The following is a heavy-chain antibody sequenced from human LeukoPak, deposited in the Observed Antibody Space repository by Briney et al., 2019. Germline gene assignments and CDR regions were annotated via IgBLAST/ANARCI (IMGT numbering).Heavy chain of an antibody. Sequence: ASVKVSCKASGYTFTSCGISWVRQAPGQGLEWMGWISAYNGNTNYAQKLQGRVTMTTDTSTSTAYMELRSLRSDDTAVYYCARGPYCSGGTCYSQYFDYWGQGTLVTVSS. J-gene: IGHJ4*02. CDR3: ARGPYCSGGTCYSQYFDY. V-gene: IGHV1-18*01. CDR1: GYTFTSCG. CDR2: ISAYNGNT. D-gene: IGHD2-15*01.